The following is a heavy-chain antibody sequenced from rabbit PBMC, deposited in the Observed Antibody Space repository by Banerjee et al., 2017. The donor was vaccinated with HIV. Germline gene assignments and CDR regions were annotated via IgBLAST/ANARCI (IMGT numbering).Heavy chain of an antibody. V-gene: IGHV1S45*01. CDR2: IYGGDGST. D-gene: IGHD8-1*01. Sequence: QEQLEESGGGLVKPEGSLTLTCTASGFSFDGSHYMCWVRQAPGKGLEWIGCIYGGDGSTYYASWVNGRFSISKTSSTAVTLQMTSLTAADTATYFCAKDGGSDYDWAMDLWGPGTLVTVS. CDR1: GFSFDGSHY. CDR3: AKDGGSDYDWAMDL. J-gene: IGHJ3*01.